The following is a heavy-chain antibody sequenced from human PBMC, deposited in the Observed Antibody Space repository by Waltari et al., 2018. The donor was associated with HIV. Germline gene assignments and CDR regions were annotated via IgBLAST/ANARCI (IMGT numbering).Heavy chain of an antibody. CDR3: ARDSRGSTWSLNWFDP. V-gene: IGHV3-21*02. CDR1: GFIFNSYS. D-gene: IGHD6-6*01. J-gene: IGHJ5*02. CDR2: ISSSGNFK. Sequence: EVQLVESGGGPVKPGESLRLPCVTSGFIFNSYSMNWVRQAPGKGPECVSSISSSGNFKHYADSVKGRFTISRDNAENSLYLQMNGLRAEDTAIYYCARDSRGSTWSLNWFDPWGQGTLVTVSS.